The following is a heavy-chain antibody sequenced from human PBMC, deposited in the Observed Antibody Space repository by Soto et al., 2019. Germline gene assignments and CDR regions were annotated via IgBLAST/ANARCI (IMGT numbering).Heavy chain of an antibody. D-gene: IGHD6-13*01. Sequence: PGGSLRLSCAASGFTFSSYAMHWVRQAPGKGLEWVAVISYDGSNKYYADSVKGRFTISRDNSKNTLYLQMNSLRAEDTAVYYCARAVIAAGGVYYYYYYGTDVWGQGTTVTVSS. V-gene: IGHV3-30-3*01. J-gene: IGHJ6*02. CDR2: ISYDGSNK. CDR1: GFTFSSYA. CDR3: ARAVIAAGGVYYYYYYGTDV.